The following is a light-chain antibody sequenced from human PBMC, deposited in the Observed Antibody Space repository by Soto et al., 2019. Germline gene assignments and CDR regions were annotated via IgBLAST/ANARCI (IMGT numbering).Light chain of an antibody. CDR2: ASS. V-gene: IGKV1-5*01. CDR3: QQYNSYSPET. CDR1: YNIRNS. J-gene: IGKJ1*01. Sequence: DIQMTQSPSSLSASVGDRVTITCRANYNIRNSLNWYQQKPREAPKLLIYASSSLESGVPSRFSGSASGTEFTLTISSLQPDDFATYYCQQYNSYSPETFGQGTKVDIK.